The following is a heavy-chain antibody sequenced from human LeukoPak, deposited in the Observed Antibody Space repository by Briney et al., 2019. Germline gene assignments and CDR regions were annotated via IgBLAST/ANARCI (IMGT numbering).Heavy chain of an antibody. CDR2: INWNGGST. CDR3: ATHDCSSTSCFSY. CDR1: GFTFDDYG. D-gene: IGHD2-2*01. J-gene: IGHJ4*02. Sequence: PGGSLRLSCAASGFTFDDYGMSWVRQAPGKGLEWVSGINWNGGSTGYADSVKGRLTIPRDNAKNSLYLQMNSLRAEDTALYYCATHDCSSTSCFSYWGQGTLVTVSS. V-gene: IGHV3-20*04.